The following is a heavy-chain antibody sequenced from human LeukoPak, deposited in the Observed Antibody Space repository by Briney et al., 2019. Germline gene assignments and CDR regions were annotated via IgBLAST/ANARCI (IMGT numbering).Heavy chain of an antibody. CDR2: ISGSGGST. CDR3: ARSIAVTTFDY. V-gene: IGHV3-23*01. D-gene: IGHD6-19*01. J-gene: IGHJ4*02. Sequence: PGGTLRLSCAASGFTFSSYGMSWVRQAPGKGLEWVSAISGSGGSTYYADSVKGRFTISRENSKNTLYLQMNSLRAEDTAVYYCARSIAVTTFDYWGQGTLVTVSS. CDR1: GFTFSSYG.